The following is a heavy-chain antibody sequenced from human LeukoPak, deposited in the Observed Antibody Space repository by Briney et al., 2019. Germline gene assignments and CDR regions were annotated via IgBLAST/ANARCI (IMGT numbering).Heavy chain of an antibody. J-gene: IGHJ4*02. V-gene: IGHV1-2*02. Sequence: WASVKVSCTASGYTFTGYYMHWARQAPGQGLEWMGWINPNSGGTKYAQKFQGRVTMTRDTSISTAYMELSRLRSDDTAVYYCARGAKYYYDSSGSFDYWGQGTLVTVSS. CDR2: INPNSGGT. D-gene: IGHD3-22*01. CDR3: ARGAKYYYDSSGSFDY. CDR1: GYTFTGYY.